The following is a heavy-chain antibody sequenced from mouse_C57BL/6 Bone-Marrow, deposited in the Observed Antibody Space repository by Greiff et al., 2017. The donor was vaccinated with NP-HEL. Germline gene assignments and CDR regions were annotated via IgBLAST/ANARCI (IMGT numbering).Heavy chain of an antibody. J-gene: IGHJ2*01. CDR1: GYTFTTYG. Sequence: QIQLVQSGPELKKPGETVKISCKASGYTFTTYGMSWVKQAPGKGLKWMGWINTYSGVPTYADDFKGRFAFSLETSASTAYLQINNLKNEDTSTYFCARENWDGDYFDYWGQGTTLTVSS. V-gene: IGHV9-3*01. CDR3: ARENWDGDYFDY. D-gene: IGHD4-1*01. CDR2: INTYSGVP.